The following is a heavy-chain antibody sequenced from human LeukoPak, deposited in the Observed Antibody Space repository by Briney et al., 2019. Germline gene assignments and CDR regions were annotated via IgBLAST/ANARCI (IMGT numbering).Heavy chain of an antibody. CDR2: TYHSGST. CDR3: ARTSRINMVLYP. V-gene: IGHV4-4*02. Sequence: SGTLSLTCGVSGVSISNTNWWTWVRQPPGKGLEWIGETYHSGSTNYNPSLKSRVTISVDKSKNKFSLKLSCVTAADTAVYYCARTSRINMVLYPWCQGTLVTVSS. CDR1: GVSISNTNW. J-gene: IGHJ5*02. D-gene: IGHD3-10*01.